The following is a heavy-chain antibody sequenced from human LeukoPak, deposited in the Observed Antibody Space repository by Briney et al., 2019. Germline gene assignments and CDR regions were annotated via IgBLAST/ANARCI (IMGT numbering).Heavy chain of an antibody. CDR2: IYHSGST. Sequence: SETLSLTCTVSGGSIYSRSYYWGWVRQPPGRGLEWIGYIYHSGSTYYNPSLKSRVTISVDRSKNQFSLKLSSVTAADTAVYYCARGTNGSGSYYPYWYFDLWGRGTLVTVSS. J-gene: IGHJ2*01. D-gene: IGHD3-10*01. CDR1: GGSIYSRSYY. V-gene: IGHV4-39*07. CDR3: ARGTNGSGSYYPYWYFDL.